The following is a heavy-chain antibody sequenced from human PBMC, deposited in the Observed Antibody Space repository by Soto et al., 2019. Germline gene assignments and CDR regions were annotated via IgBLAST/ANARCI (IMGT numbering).Heavy chain of an antibody. CDR3: AKAESSSGPVDY. CDR2: ISYDGSNK. D-gene: IGHD6-6*01. CDR1: GFTFSSYG. J-gene: IGHJ4*02. V-gene: IGHV3-30*18. Sequence: PXGSLRLACAASGFTFSSYGMHWVRQAPGKGLEWVAVISYDGSNKYYADSVKGRFTISRDNSKNTLYLQMNSLRAEDTAVYYCAKAESSSGPVDYWGQGTLVTVSS.